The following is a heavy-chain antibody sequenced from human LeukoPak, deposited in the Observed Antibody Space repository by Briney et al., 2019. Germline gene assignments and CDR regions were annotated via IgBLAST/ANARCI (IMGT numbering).Heavy chain of an antibody. J-gene: IGHJ4*02. V-gene: IGHV1-18*01. Sequence: ASVKVSCKASGYTFTSYGISWVRQAPGQGLVWMGWISAYNGNTNCAQKLQGRVTMTTDTSTSTAYMELRSLRSDDTAVYYCARGITMVRGDPPLFDYWGQGTLVTVSS. CDR2: ISAYNGNT. CDR3: ARGITMVRGDPPLFDY. CDR1: GYTFTSYG. D-gene: IGHD3-10*01.